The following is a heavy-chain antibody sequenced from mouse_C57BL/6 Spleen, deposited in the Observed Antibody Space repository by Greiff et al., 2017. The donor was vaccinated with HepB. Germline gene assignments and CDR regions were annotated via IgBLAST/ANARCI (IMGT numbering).Heavy chain of an antibody. CDR3: ASDGSSYEAY. CDR2: IYPGDGDT. CDR1: GYAFSSSW. V-gene: IGHV1-82*01. D-gene: IGHD1-1*01. J-gene: IGHJ3*01. Sequence: VKLQESGPELVKPGASVKISCKASGYAFSSSWMNWVKQRPGKGLEWIGRIYPGDGDTNYNGKFKGKATLTADKSSSTAYMQLSSLTSEDSAVYFCASDGSSYEAYWGQGTLVTVSA.